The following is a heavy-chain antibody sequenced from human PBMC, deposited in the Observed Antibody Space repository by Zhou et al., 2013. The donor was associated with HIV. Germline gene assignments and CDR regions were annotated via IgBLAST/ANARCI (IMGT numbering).Heavy chain of an antibody. CDR3: ARDRFYYDSSGNYGWNRYWYFDV. D-gene: IGHD3-22*01. CDR1: GYTFSSYG. CDR2: INPNSGDT. V-gene: IGHV1-2*02. J-gene: IGHJ2*01. Sequence: QVQLVQSGGEVKEPGATVRLSCKASGYTFSSYGITWVRQAPGEGLEWMGWINPNSGDTKSAQNFQGRVTMTRDTSIRTAYMELTRLRSDDTAVYYCARDRFYYDSSGNYGWNRYWYFDVWGRGTLVTVSS.